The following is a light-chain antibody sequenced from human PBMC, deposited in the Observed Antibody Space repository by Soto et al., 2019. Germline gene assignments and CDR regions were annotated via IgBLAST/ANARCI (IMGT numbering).Light chain of an antibody. CDR1: SSDVGRYNY. CDR2: EVT. J-gene: IGLJ1*01. V-gene: IGLV2-8*01. CDR3: NPYVGNNNYV. Sequence: QSVLTQPPSASGSPGQSVTISCIGTSSDVGRYNYVSWYQHHPGKAPKLIIYEVTKRPSGVPDRFSGSKSGNTASLTVSGLQADDEAHYYCNPYVGNNNYVFGTGTKVTVL.